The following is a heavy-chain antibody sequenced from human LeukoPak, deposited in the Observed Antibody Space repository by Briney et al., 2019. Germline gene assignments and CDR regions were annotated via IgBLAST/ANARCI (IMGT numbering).Heavy chain of an antibody. Sequence: SETLSLACAVYGGSFSGYYWSWIRQPPGKGLEWIGEINHSGSTNYNPSLKSRVTISVDTSKNQFSLKLSSVTAADTAVYYCARGPRTVTTGFDYWGQGTLVTVSS. CDR1: GGSFSGYY. V-gene: IGHV4-34*01. CDR3: ARGPRTVTTGFDY. D-gene: IGHD4-17*01. CDR2: INHSGST. J-gene: IGHJ4*02.